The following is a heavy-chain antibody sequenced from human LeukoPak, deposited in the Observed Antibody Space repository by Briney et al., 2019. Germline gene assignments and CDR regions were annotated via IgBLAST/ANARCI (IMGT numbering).Heavy chain of an antibody. CDR3: ARESRTVQMATSIHGHWFDP. Sequence: ASVKVSCKASGYTVTNYGITWMRQAPGQGLEWVGWMSGSNGNTYYAQKFQDRISMATDTSTTTAYMELMNLRSDDTAVYYCARESRTVQMATSIHGHWFDPWGQGTLVTVSS. CDR1: GYTVTNYG. D-gene: IGHD5-24*01. J-gene: IGHJ5*02. V-gene: IGHV1-18*01. CDR2: MSGSNGNT.